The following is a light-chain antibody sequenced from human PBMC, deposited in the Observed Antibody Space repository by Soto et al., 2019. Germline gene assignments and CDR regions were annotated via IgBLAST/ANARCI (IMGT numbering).Light chain of an antibody. V-gene: IGKV2-29*02. J-gene: IGKJ5*01. Sequence: VITQTQLSLSLAPGHRASISGKSSKGLLNIMGEPFLFWYLQKPGQSPQLLIYEVSTRVSGVPDRFSGSGSGTDFTLEISRVETDDVGIYYCMQSTQLPPTFGQGTRLGIE. CDR1: KGLLNIMGEPF. CDR3: MQSTQLPPT. CDR2: EVS.